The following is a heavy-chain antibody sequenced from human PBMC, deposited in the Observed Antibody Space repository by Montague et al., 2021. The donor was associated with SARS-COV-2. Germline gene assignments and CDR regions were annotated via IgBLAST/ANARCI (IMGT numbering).Heavy chain of an antibody. CDR2: IYTSGST. Sequence: SETLSLTCTVSGGSISSSSYYWGWIRQPPGKGLEWIGRIYTSGSTNYNPSLKSRVTMSVDTSKNQFSLKLSSVTAADTAVYYCARDLIVYDYVWGSYRPYGMDVWGQGTTVTVSS. D-gene: IGHD3-16*02. CDR1: GGSISSSSYY. V-gene: IGHV4-39*07. J-gene: IGHJ6*02. CDR3: ARDLIVYDYVWGSYRPYGMDV.